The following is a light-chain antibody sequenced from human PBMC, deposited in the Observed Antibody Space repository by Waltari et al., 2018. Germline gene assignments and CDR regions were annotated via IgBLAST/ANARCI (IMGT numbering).Light chain of an antibody. CDR3: QQSYSTLLLT. CDR1: QSISSY. CDR2: AAS. V-gene: IGKV1-39*01. J-gene: IGKJ4*01. Sequence: DIQMTQSPSSLSASVGDRVTITCRAGQSISSYLNWYQQKPGKAHKLLIYAASSLQSGVPSRFSGSGSGTDFTLTISSLQPEDFATYYCQQSYSTLLLTFGGGTKVESK.